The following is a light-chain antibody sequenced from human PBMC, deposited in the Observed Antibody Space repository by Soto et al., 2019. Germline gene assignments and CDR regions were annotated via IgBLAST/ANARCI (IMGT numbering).Light chain of an antibody. CDR1: QTILYGPNNKNY. CDR2: WAS. Sequence: DIVMTQSPDSLAVSLGERDTINCKSSQTILYGPNNKNYIAWYQQKPGQPPKLLIYWASTRDSVVPDRFSGSGSETDFPLTISSLQAEDVAIYYGQQYYNPPQSFGQGMMVEIK. J-gene: IGKJ1*01. V-gene: IGKV4-1*01. CDR3: QQYYNPPQS.